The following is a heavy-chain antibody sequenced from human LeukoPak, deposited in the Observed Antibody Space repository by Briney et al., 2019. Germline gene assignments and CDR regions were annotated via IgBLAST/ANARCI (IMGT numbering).Heavy chain of an antibody. CDR1: GGSISSHY. J-gene: IGHJ2*01. CDR2: IYYSGST. V-gene: IGHV4-59*11. D-gene: IGHD2-15*01. Sequence: PSETLSLTCTVSGGSISSHYWSWIRQPPGKGLEWIAYIYYSGSTNYSPSLRSRVTMSIDTSNNQFSLKLSSVTEADTAVYYCARTVVVRRGPYFDLWGRGTLVTVSS. CDR3: ARTVVVRRGPYFDL.